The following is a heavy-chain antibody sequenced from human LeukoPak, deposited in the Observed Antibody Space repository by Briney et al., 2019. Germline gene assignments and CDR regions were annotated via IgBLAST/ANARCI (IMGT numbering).Heavy chain of an antibody. D-gene: IGHD2-21*02. CDR2: IKQDGSEK. CDR1: GFTFSSYW. CDR3: ARVDHRRNTLSITYCGGDCYMGQFDY. V-gene: IGHV3-7*01. Sequence: GGSLRLSCAASGFTFSSYWMSWVRQAPGKGLEWVANIKQDGSEKYYVDSVKGRFTISRDNAKNSLYLQMNSLRAEDTAVYYCARVDHRRNTLSITYCGGDCYMGQFDYWGQGTLVTVSS. J-gene: IGHJ4*02.